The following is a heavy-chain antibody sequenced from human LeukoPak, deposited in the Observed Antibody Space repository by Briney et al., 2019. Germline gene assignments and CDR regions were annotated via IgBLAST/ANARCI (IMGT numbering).Heavy chain of an antibody. CDR2: IYSGGST. CDR1: GFTVSSNY. CDR3: ARGGDYFPDAFDI. Sequence: GGSLRLSCAASGFTVSSNYMSWVRQAPGKGLEWVSVIYSGGSTYYADSVKGRFTISRDNSKNTLYLQMNSLRAEDTAVYYCARGGDYFPDAFDIWAKGQWSPSLQ. V-gene: IGHV3-53*01. J-gene: IGHJ3*02. D-gene: IGHD4-17*01.